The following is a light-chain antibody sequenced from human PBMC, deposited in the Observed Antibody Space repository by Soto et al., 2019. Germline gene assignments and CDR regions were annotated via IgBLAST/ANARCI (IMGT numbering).Light chain of an antibody. Sequence: EVVLTQSTGTLYLSQGETATLSCRDSQTVSIGYLAWYQRRSGQAPRLLIYGSSSRASDVPDRFSGSWSATEFPLTISSLEAEDFAVYCCQQYDRSPWTFGQGTKLEIK. V-gene: IGKV3-20*01. CDR2: GSS. CDR1: QTVSIGY. J-gene: IGKJ1*01. CDR3: QQYDRSPWT.